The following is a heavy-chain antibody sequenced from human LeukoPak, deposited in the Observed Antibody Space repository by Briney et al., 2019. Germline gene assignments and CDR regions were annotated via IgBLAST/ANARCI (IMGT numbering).Heavy chain of an antibody. CDR1: GGSISSSNYF. Sequence: SETLSLTCTVSGGSISSSNYFWGWIRQPPGKGLEWIGSIYYSGSTYYNPSLKSRVTISVDTSKNQFSLKLSSVTAADTAVYYCARSASYYYFYMDVWGKGTTVTVSS. J-gene: IGHJ6*03. V-gene: IGHV4-39*07. CDR2: IYYSGST. CDR3: ARSASYYYFYMDV.